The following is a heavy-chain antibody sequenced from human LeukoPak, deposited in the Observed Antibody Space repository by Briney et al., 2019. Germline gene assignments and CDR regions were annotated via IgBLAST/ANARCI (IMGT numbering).Heavy chain of an antibody. J-gene: IGHJ5*02. Sequence: MPSGTLSLTCAVSGGSISSYSWSWIRQPPGKGLEWVGYVYYTGSINYNPSLKSRVTISVDTSKNQFSLKLSSVTAADTAVYYCARGSSSGSYHPLDPWGQGTLVTVSS. CDR1: GGSISSYS. CDR3: ARGSSSGSYHPLDP. D-gene: IGHD3-10*01. V-gene: IGHV4-59*01. CDR2: VYYTGSI.